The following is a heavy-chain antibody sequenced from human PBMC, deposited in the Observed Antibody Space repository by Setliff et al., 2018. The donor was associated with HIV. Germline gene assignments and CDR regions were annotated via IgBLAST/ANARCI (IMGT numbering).Heavy chain of an antibody. CDR1: GGSIRTGDW. CDR2: ISHGGSA. J-gene: IGHJ6*03. D-gene: IGHD3-10*01. V-gene: IGHV4-4*02. Sequence: SETLSLTCAVSGGSIRTGDWWSWVRQSPGKGLEWIGEISHGGSANYNPSLRSRVTISVDTSSNQFSLKLSSVTAANTAVYYCARDYYDDSYYRPGIYYYYYMDVWGKGTTVTVSS. CDR3: ARDYYDDSYYRPGIYYYYYMDV.